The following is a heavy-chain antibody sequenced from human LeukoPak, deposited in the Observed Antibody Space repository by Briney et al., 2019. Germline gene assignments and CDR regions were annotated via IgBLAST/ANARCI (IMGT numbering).Heavy chain of an antibody. D-gene: IGHD3-3*01. Sequence: SETLSLTCTVSGGSINSYYWSWIRQPPGKGLEWIGYIYYSGSTNYNPSLRSRVTISVDTSKNQFSQKLSSVTAADTAVYYCARSPTYDFWSGYYYFDPWGQGTLVTVSS. CDR3: ARSPTYDFWSGYYYFDP. J-gene: IGHJ5*02. V-gene: IGHV4-59*01. CDR2: IYYSGST. CDR1: GGSINSYY.